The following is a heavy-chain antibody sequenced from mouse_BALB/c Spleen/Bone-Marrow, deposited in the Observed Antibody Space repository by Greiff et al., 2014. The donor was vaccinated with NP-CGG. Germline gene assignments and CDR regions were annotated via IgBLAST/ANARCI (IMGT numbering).Heavy chain of an antibody. CDR2: IYPGDGDT. Sequence: QVQLQQPGAELVRPGSSVKISCKASGYAFSSYWMSWVKQRPGQGLEWIGQIYPGDGDTNYNGKFKGKATLTADKSSSTAYMQLSSLTSEDSAVYFCARGVPMDYWGQGTSVTVSS. J-gene: IGHJ4*01. CDR3: ARGVPMDY. CDR1: GYAFSSYW. V-gene: IGHV1-80*01.